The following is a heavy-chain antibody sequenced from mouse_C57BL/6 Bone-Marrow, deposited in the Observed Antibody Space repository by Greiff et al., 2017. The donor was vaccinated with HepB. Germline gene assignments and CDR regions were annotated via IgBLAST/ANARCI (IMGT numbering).Heavy chain of an antibody. CDR1: GFTFSSYG. J-gene: IGHJ3*01. V-gene: IGHV5-6*01. Sequence: EVQGVESGGDLVKPGGSLKLSCAASGFTFSSYGMSWVRQTPDKRLEWVATISSGGSYTYYPDSVKGRFTISRDNAKNTLYLQMSSLKSEDTAMYYCARHDAYGSSWFAYWGQGTLVTVSA. CDR2: ISSGGSYT. CDR3: ARHDAYGSSWFAY. D-gene: IGHD1-1*02.